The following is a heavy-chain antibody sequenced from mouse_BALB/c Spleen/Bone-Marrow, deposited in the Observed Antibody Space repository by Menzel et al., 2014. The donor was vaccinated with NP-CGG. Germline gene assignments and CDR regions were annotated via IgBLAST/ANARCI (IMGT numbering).Heavy chain of an antibody. Sequence: QVQLQQSGPGLVQPSQSLFITCTVSGFSVISYGVHWVRQPPGKGLEWLGVIWSGGSTDYNAAFISRLSISKDNSKSQVFFKMNSLQADDTAIYYCARTDYGNPHYAMDYWGQGTSVTVSS. CDR3: ARTDYGNPHYAMDY. CDR1: GFSVISYG. V-gene: IGHV2-4*02. J-gene: IGHJ4*01. D-gene: IGHD2-1*01. CDR2: IWSGGST.